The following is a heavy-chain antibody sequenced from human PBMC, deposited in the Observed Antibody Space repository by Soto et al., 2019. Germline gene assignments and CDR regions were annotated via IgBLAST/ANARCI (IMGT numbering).Heavy chain of an antibody. Sequence: PGGSLRLSCEASGFTFINYNMNWVRKAPGKGLEWVSSISSSSSRIYYADSLEGRVTVSRDNGKNSLYLEMNSLRGEDTAVYYCARDRGSGYDLGIDYWGQGTLVTVSS. CDR2: ISSSSSRI. J-gene: IGHJ4*02. D-gene: IGHD5-12*01. CDR3: ARDRGSGYDLGIDY. V-gene: IGHV3-21*01. CDR1: GFTFINYN.